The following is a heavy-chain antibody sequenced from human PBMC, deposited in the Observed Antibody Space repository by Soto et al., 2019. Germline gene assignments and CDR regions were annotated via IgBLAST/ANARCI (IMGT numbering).Heavy chain of an antibody. Sequence: QVQLQESGPGLVKPSETLSLTCAVSGDSISSYYCMWIRQPPGKGLESIGYLYYGRSANYNPSLKSRVTLSVDTSPTQCSLTLSSMTAADTAVYYCALRSMAVVPEYWGQGTLVTVSS. CDR3: ALRSMAVVPEY. D-gene: IGHD3-22*01. CDR1: GDSISSYY. J-gene: IGHJ4*02. CDR2: LYYGRSA. V-gene: IGHV4-59*01.